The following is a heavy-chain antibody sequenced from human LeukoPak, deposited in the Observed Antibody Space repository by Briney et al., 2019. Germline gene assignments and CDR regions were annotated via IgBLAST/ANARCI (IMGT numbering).Heavy chain of an antibody. CDR1: GGSFSGYY. CDR2: INHSGST. J-gene: IGHJ4*02. Sequence: SETLSLTCAVYGGSFSGYYWSWIRQPPGKGLEWIGEINHSGSTNYNPSLKSRVTISVNTSKNQFSLKLSSVTAADTAVYYCARVRATVTTVFDYWGQGTLVTVSS. D-gene: IGHD4-17*01. CDR3: ARVRATVTTVFDY. V-gene: IGHV4-34*01.